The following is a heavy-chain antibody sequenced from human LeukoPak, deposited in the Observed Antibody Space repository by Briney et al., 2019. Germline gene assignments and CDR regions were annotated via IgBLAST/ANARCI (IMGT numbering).Heavy chain of an antibody. Sequence: GGSLRLSCAASGFTFSSYAMSWVRQTPGKGLEWVSAIGGSGSDTSYTDSVKGRFTISRDNSKSTLYLQMNSLRAEDTAVYHCAKTLRDLEWLTGELDVWGQGTAVTVSS. CDR2: IGGSGSDT. CDR3: AKTLRDLEWLTGELDV. D-gene: IGHD3-3*01. CDR1: GFTFSSYA. V-gene: IGHV3-23*01. J-gene: IGHJ6*02.